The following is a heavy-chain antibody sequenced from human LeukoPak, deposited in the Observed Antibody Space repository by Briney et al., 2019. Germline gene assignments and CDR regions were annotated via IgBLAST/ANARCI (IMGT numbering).Heavy chain of an antibody. Sequence: GGSLRLSCAAAGFTFGNYDMHWVRQPSGRGLEWVSAIDAAGDTNYPDSVKGRFTISRDNAKNSLYLQMNSLRAEDTAVYYCARDHPSYYYGMDVWGQGTTVTVSS. CDR3: ARDHPSYYYGMDV. CDR2: IDAAGDT. V-gene: IGHV3-13*01. J-gene: IGHJ6*02. CDR1: GFTFGNYD.